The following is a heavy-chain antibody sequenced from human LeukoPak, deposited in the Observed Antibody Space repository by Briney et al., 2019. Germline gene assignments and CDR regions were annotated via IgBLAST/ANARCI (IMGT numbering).Heavy chain of an antibody. CDR1: RGSFSGYY. D-gene: IGHD5-18*01. CDR2: INHSGSA. Sequence: SETLSLTCAVYRGSFSGYYWSWIRQPPGKGLEWIGEINHSGSANYNPSLKSRVTMSVDTSKNQFSLKLSSVTAADTAVYYCARGTDTATLEVSADYWGQGTLVTVSS. V-gene: IGHV4-34*01. CDR3: ARGTDTATLEVSADY. J-gene: IGHJ4*02.